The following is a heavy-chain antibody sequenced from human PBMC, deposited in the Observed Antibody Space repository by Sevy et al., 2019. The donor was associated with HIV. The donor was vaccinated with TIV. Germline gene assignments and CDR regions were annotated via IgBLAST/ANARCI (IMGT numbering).Heavy chain of an antibody. J-gene: IGHJ4*02. CDR2: ISASGGGT. D-gene: IGHD6-19*01. CDR3: AKGDSSGWHGHFDY. CDR1: GFTFSRCA. V-gene: IGHV3-23*01. Sequence: GGSLRLSCAASGFTFSRCAMSWVRQAPGKGLEWVSDISASGGGTNYADSVKGRFTISRDNSKNTLYLQMNSLRAEDTAVYYCAKGDSSGWHGHFDYWGQGTLVTVSS.